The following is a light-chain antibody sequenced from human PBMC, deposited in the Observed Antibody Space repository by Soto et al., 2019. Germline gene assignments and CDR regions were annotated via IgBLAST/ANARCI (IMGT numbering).Light chain of an antibody. CDR2: DAS. J-gene: IGKJ5*01. CDR3: QQYNNWPPIT. Sequence: EIVLTQSRGTLSLSPGERATLSCSASHSVRSYLAWYQQKPGQAPRLLIYDASNRATGIPARFSGSGSGTELTLTISSLQSEDFAVYSCQQYNNWPPITFGQGTRLEI. V-gene: IGKV3-15*01. CDR1: HSVRSY.